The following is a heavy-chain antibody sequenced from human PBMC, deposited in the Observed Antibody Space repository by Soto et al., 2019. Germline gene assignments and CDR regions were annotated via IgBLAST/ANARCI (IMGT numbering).Heavy chain of an antibody. CDR3: ARKHSLDYIRWGLDP. Sequence: ASVKVSCKASGYPFSDNQIHWLRRAPGQGLEWMGRINPKSDDTNYAQKFQGRVTMTRDTSIDTAYLELTGLTSDDTATYYCARKHSLDYIRWGLDPWGQGTLVT. CDR1: GYPFSDNQ. J-gene: IGHJ5*02. D-gene: IGHD4-4*01. CDR2: INPKSDDT. V-gene: IGHV1-2*02.